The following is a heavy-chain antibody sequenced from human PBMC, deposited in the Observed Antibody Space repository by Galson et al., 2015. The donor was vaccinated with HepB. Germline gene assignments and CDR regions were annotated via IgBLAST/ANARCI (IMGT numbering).Heavy chain of an antibody. J-gene: IGHJ4*02. Sequence: SETLSLTCAVSGYSITSGYHWGWIRQPPGKGLEWIGSVWHDGTSYYNPSLKSRLTVSVDTFKNQVSLNLRSVTAADTAIYYCTRGDRNSGRDSWGQGTLVTVSS. CDR1: GYSITSGYH. D-gene: IGHD1-26*01. CDR2: VWHDGTS. CDR3: TRGDRNSGRDS. V-gene: IGHV4-38-2*01.